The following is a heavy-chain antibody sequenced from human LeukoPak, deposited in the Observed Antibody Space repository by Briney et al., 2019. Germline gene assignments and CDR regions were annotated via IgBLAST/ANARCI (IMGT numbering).Heavy chain of an antibody. Sequence: SVKVSCTASGGTFSIYAFSWVRQAPGQGLEWMGGIIPIFGTANYAQKFQGRVTITADESTSTAYMELSSLRSEDTAVYYCARDPLRGGSGYRAFDYWGQGTLVTVSS. J-gene: IGHJ4*02. D-gene: IGHD3-3*01. CDR2: IIPIFGTA. CDR1: GGTFSIYA. CDR3: ARDPLRGGSGYRAFDY. V-gene: IGHV1-69*13.